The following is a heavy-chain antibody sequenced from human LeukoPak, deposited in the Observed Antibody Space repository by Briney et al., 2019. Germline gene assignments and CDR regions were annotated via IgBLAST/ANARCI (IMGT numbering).Heavy chain of an antibody. CDR2: INSDGSTT. CDR1: GFTFISYW. J-gene: IGHJ4*02. Sequence: GGSLRLSCAASGFTFISYWMHWVRQAPGKGLVWVSRINSDGSTTSYAASVKGRFTIPRDTAKNTLYLLMNSLRAEDTAVYYCARGHHYYDSSAYYYWGQGTLVTVSS. D-gene: IGHD3-22*01. CDR3: ARGHHYYDSSAYYY. V-gene: IGHV3-74*01.